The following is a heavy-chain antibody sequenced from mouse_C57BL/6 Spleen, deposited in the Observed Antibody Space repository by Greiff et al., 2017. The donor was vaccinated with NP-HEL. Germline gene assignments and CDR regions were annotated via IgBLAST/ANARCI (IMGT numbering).Heavy chain of an antibody. Sequence: QVQLKESGAELVRPGASVKLSCKASGYTFTDYYINWVKQRPGQGLEWIARIYPGSGNTYYNEKFKGKATLTAEKSSSTAYMQLSSLTSEDSAVYFCAIITTVVAPFDYWGQGTTLTVSS. CDR3: AIITTVVAPFDY. V-gene: IGHV1-76*01. J-gene: IGHJ2*01. CDR1: GYTFTDYY. CDR2: IYPGSGNT. D-gene: IGHD1-1*01.